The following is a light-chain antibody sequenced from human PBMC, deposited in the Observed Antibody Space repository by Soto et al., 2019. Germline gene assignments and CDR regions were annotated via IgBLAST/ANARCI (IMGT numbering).Light chain of an antibody. Sequence: DIQLTPAPSFLSASAGDRVSITCRASQAISSYLAWYQKTPGRAPKLLIYAASTLQSGVPSRFSVSGSGTDFTFTISSLQPEDIATYDGQQYDNLPITVGQGTRLEIK. V-gene: IGKV1-9*01. CDR1: QAISSY. J-gene: IGKJ5*01. CDR2: AAS. CDR3: QQYDNLPIT.